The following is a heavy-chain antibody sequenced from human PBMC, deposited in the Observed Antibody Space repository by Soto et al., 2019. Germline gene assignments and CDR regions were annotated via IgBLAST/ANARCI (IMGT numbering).Heavy chain of an antibody. J-gene: IGHJ6*02. Sequence: PGGSLRLSCAASGFTFSSDSMNWVRQAPGKGLEWVSYISSSSSTKFYADSVKGRFTISRDNSKNTLYLQMNSLRAEDTAVYYCAKGGPHYDILTGYPYYYSMDVWGQGTRVTFS. V-gene: IGHV3-48*04. CDR3: AKGGPHYDILTGYPYYYSMDV. D-gene: IGHD3-9*01. CDR2: ISSSSSTK. CDR1: GFTFSSDS.